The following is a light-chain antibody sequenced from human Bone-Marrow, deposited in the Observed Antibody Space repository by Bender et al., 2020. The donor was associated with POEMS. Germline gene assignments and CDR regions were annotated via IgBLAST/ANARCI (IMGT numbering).Light chain of an antibody. Sequence: QSVLTQPPSASGTPGQRVTISCSGGSSNIGAHAVNWYQHLPGTAPKLLIYSSHRRPSEVPDRFSGSKSGNTASLTVSGLQTEDEADYYCSSHAGSDKFEVFGGGTKLTVL. CDR3: SSHAGSDKFEV. V-gene: IGLV1-44*01. CDR1: SSNIGAHA. J-gene: IGLJ3*02. CDR2: SSH.